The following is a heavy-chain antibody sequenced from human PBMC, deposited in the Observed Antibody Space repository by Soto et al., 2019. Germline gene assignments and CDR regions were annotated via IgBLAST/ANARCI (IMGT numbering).Heavy chain of an antibody. CDR3: AKVTGPN. V-gene: IGHV3-9*01. CDR2: ISWNSNTI. CDR1: GFTFDDYA. Sequence: GGSLRLSCAASGFTFDDYAMHWVRQAPGKGLEWVSGISWNSNTIAYADSVKGRFTISRDNAKNSLYLQMNSLRAEDTAFYYCAKVTGPNWGQGTLVTVSS. J-gene: IGHJ4*02.